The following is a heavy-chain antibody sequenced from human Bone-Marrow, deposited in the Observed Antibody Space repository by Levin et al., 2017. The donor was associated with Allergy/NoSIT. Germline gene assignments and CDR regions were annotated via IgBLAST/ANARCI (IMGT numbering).Heavy chain of an antibody. J-gene: IGHJ4*02. CDR2: INHSGST. CDR1: GGSFSGYY. D-gene: IGHD3-16*01. CDR3: ARGGGSHGYYFDY. V-gene: IGHV4-34*01. Sequence: KASETLSLTCAVYGGSFSGYYWSWIRQPPGKGLEWIGEINHSGSTNYNPSLKSRVTISVDTSKNQFSLKLSSVTAADTAVYYCARGGGSHGYYFDYWGQGTLVTVSS.